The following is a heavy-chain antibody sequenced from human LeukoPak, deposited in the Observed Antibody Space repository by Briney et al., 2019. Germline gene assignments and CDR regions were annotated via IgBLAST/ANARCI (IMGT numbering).Heavy chain of an antibody. CDR3: ARGGVYCGGDCYSGLSY. V-gene: IGHV4-4*07. CDR2: IYTSGST. J-gene: IGHJ4*02. D-gene: IGHD2-21*02. Sequence: PSETLSLTCTVSGGSISSYYWSWIRQPAGKGLEWIGRIYTSGSTNYNPSLKSRVTMPVDTSKNQFSLKLSSVTAADTAVYYCARGGVYCGGDCYSGLSYWGQGTLVTVSS. CDR1: GGSISSYY.